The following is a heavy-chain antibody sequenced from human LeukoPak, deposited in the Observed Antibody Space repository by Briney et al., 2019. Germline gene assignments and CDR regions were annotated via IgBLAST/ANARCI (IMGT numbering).Heavy chain of an antibody. V-gene: IGHV1-69*13. Sequence: SVKVSCKASGGTFSSYAIGWVRQAPGQGLEWMGGIIPIFGTANYAQKFQGRVTITADESTSTAYMELSSLRSEDTAVYYCARGLFSVELFDYWGQGTLVTVSS. CDR3: ARGLFSVELFDY. D-gene: IGHD1-7*01. CDR1: GGTFSSYA. CDR2: IIPIFGTA. J-gene: IGHJ4*02.